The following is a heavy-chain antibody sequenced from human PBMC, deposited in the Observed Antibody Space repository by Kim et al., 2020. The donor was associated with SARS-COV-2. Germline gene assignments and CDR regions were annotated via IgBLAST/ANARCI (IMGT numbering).Heavy chain of an antibody. CDR1: GYTFTGYY. CDR2: INPNSGGT. Sequence: ASVKVSCKASGYTFTGYYMHWVRQAPGQGLEWMGRINPNSGGTNYAQKFQGRVTMTRDTSISTAYMELSRLRSDDTAVYYCAPSSKGYSSGGDYWGQGTLVTVSS. CDR3: APSSKGYSSGGDY. V-gene: IGHV1-2*06. J-gene: IGHJ4*02. D-gene: IGHD6-19*01.